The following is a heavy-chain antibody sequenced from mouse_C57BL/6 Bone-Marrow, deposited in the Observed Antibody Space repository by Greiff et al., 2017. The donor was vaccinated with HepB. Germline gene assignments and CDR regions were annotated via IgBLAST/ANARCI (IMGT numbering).Heavy chain of an antibody. CDR3: ARRWLLLRSFDY. CDR2: ISSGSSTI. CDR1: GFTFSDYG. J-gene: IGHJ2*01. Sequence: EVKLMESGGGLVKPGGSLKLSCAASGFTFSDYGMHWVRQAPEKGLEWVAYISSGSSTIYYADTVKGRFTISRDNAKNTLFLQMTSLRSEDTAMYYGARRWLLLRSFDYWGQGTTLTVSS. V-gene: IGHV5-17*01. D-gene: IGHD1-1*01.